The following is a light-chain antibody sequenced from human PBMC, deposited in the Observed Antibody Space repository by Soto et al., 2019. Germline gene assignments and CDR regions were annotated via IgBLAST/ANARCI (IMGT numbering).Light chain of an antibody. J-gene: IGKJ1*01. CDR1: QSVSSY. V-gene: IGKV3-11*01. CDR3: QQRSNWWT. Sequence: EIVLTQSPATLSLSPGERATLSCRASQSVSSYLAWYQQKPGQAPRLLIYDASSRAPGLPARFSGSGSGTDFTLTISSLEPEDFAVYYCQQRSNWWTFGQGTKVEIK. CDR2: DAS.